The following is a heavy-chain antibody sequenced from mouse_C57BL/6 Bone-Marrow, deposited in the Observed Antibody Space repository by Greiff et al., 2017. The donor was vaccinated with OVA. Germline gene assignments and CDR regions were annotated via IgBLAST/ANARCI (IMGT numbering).Heavy chain of an antibody. CDR2: IRLKSDNYAT. J-gene: IGHJ3*01. V-gene: IGHV6-3*01. Sequence: EVKLVESGGGLVQPGGSMKLSCVASGFTFSNYWMNWVRQSPEKGLEWVAQIRLKSDNYATHYAESVKGRFTISRDDSKSSVYLQMNNLRAEDTGIYYCTGYPWWAYWGQGTLVTVSA. CDR1: GFTFSNYW. D-gene: IGHD5-1*01. CDR3: TGYPWWAY.